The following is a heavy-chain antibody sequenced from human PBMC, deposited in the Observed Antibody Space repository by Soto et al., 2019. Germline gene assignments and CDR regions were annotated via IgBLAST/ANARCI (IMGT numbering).Heavy chain of an antibody. CDR2: MSGSSGTT. CDR1: GLTFSNYA. V-gene: IGHV3-23*01. J-gene: IGHJ4*02. D-gene: IGHD1-7*01. CDR3: AKNQERELPRVIDF. Sequence: GGSLRLSCATSGLTFSNYAMSWVRQAPGGGLEWVSSMSGSSGTTYYADSVRGRFTISRDRSKNTLYLQMSSLRAEDTALYYCAKNQERELPRVIDFWGQGTLVTVSS.